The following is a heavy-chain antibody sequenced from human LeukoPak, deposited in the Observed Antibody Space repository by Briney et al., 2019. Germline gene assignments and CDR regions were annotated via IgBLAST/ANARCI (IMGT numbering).Heavy chain of an antibody. Sequence: PGGSLRLSCAVSGFTFDNHALHWVRQAPRKGLEWVSGINNGGGSTYYADSVKGRFTISRDNSKNTLYLQMSNLRADDTAVYYCAKDLSYNWNYFDFWGQGTLVTVSS. CDR2: INNGGGST. CDR3: AKDLSYNWNYFDF. V-gene: IGHV3-23*01. CDR1: GFTFDNHA. J-gene: IGHJ4*02. D-gene: IGHD1-20*01.